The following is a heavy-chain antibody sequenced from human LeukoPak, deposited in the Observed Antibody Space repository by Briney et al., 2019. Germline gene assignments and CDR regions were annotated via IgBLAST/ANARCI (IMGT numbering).Heavy chain of an antibody. J-gene: IGHJ5*02. V-gene: IGHV3-23*01. CDR2: ISGSGGST. CDR3: AKLPRYVFVDCWFDP. CDR1: GFTFSSYA. D-gene: IGHD2-21*01. Sequence: GGSLRLSCAASGFTFSSYAMSWVRQAPGRGRGWGSCISGSGGSTYYADSVKGPCTISRDNAKNTLYLKMNRLRDEATAVYYCAKLPRYVFVDCWFDPWGQGTLVSVSS.